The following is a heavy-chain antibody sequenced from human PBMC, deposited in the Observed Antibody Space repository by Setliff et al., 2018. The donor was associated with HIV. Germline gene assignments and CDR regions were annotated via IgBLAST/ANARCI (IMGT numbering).Heavy chain of an antibody. CDR1: GYSFTSHD. Sequence: ASVKVSCKSSGYSFTSHDINWVRQATGQGLEWMGWLNPKGGTTGYAQKFEGRVSMTRNISTGTAYMELSSLRSDDTAVYYCARARSLGITMIVVVPFDYWGQGTLVTVSS. CDR2: LNPKGGTT. J-gene: IGHJ4*02. CDR3: ARARSLGITMIVVVPFDY. V-gene: IGHV1-8*01. D-gene: IGHD3-22*01.